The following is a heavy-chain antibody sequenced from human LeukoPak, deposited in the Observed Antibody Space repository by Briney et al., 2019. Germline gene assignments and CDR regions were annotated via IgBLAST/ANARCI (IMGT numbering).Heavy chain of an antibody. Sequence: ASVKVSCKASGYTFTSYDVNWVRQATGQGLEWMGWMNPNSGNSGYAQKFQGRVTVTRNTSISTAYMELSSLRSEDTAVYYCAGGAPGGYCSGGSCPYYDYWGQGTLVTVSS. J-gene: IGHJ4*02. V-gene: IGHV1-8*01. CDR1: GYTFTSYD. CDR3: AGGAPGGYCSGGSCPYYDY. CDR2: MNPNSGNS. D-gene: IGHD2-15*01.